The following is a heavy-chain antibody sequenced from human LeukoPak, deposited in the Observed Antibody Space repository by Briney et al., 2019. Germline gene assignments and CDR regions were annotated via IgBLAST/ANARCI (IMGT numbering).Heavy chain of an antibody. V-gene: IGHV3-9*01. J-gene: IGHJ3*02. Sequence: GGSLRLSCEASGFTFDDYAMHWVRQAPGKGLEWVSSISRDSGSGVYEDSVKGRFTISRDNAKNSLYLQMNSLTSDDTALYYCIKDLRLDLHFDTIEIWGQGTMVTVSS. CDR2: ISRDSGSG. CDR1: GFTFDDYA. CDR3: IKDLRLDLHFDTIEI. D-gene: IGHD1-7*01.